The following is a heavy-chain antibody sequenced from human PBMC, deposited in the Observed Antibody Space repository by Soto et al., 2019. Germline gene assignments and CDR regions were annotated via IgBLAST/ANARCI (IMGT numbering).Heavy chain of an antibody. Sequence: PSETLSLTCTVSGGSISSYYWSWIRQPPGKGLEWIGYIYYSGSTNYNPSLKSRVTISVDTSKNQFSLKLSSVTAADTAVYYCARDLTGNGWYFDYWGQGTLVTVS. CDR1: GGSISSYY. J-gene: IGHJ4*02. V-gene: IGHV4-59*01. CDR2: IYYSGST. CDR3: ARDLTGNGWYFDY. D-gene: IGHD6-19*01.